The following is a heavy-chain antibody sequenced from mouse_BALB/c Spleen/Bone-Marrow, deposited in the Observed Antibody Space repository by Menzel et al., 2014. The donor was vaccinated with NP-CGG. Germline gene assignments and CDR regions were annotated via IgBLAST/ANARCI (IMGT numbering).Heavy chain of an antibody. CDR1: GFTFTDYY. Sequence: VQLKESGGGLVQPGGSLRHSCATSGFTFTDYYMNWVRQPPGKALEWLGFIRNKANGYTTEYSASVKGRFTISRDNSQNILYLQMNTLRAEDSATYYCARDKGRVFFDYWGQGTTLTVSS. CDR2: IRNKANGYTT. V-gene: IGHV7-3*02. CDR3: ARDKGRVFFDY. J-gene: IGHJ2*01.